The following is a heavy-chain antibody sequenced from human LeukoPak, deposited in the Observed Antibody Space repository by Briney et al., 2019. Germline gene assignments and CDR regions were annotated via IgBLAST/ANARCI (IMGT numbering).Heavy chain of an antibody. CDR2: IYYSGST. D-gene: IGHD2-2*01. Sequence: SETLSLTCTVSGGSISSGDYYWSWIRQPPGKGLEWIVYIYYSGSTYYNPSLKSRVTISVDTSKNQFSLKLSSVTAADTAVYYCARDGYCSSTSCSAFDHWGQGTLVTVSS. V-gene: IGHV4-30-4*08. CDR1: GGSISSGDYY. CDR3: ARDGYCSSTSCSAFDH. J-gene: IGHJ5*02.